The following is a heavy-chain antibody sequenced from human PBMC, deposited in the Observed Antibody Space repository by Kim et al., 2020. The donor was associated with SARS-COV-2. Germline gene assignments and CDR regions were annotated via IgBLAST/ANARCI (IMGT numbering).Heavy chain of an antibody. CDR1: GGSIKNYY. V-gene: IGHV4-59*12. Sequence: SETLSLICTVSGGSIKNYYWSWIRQTPGKGLEWIASIYYSGSTNYNPSLKSRVTISVDTSKNQFSLRLSSVTAADTGVYYCARSMKTPDSSYYFDYWGQGTLVTVSS. D-gene: IGHD5-18*01. CDR3: ARSMKTPDSSYYFDY. J-gene: IGHJ4*02. CDR2: IYYSGST.